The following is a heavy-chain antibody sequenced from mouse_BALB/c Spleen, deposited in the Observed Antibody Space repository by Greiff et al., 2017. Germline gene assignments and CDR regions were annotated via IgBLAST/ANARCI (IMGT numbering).Heavy chain of an antibody. CDR1: GYTFTSYT. Sequence: QVQLKESAAELARPGASVKMSCKASGYTFTSYTMHWVKQRPGQGLEWIGYINPSSGYTEYNQKFKDKTTLTADKSSSTAYMQLSSLTSEDSAVYYCARGGAVPLDYWGQGTTLTVSS. CDR2: INPSSGYT. J-gene: IGHJ2*01. V-gene: IGHV1-4*02. CDR3: ARGGAVPLDY. D-gene: IGHD1-1*01.